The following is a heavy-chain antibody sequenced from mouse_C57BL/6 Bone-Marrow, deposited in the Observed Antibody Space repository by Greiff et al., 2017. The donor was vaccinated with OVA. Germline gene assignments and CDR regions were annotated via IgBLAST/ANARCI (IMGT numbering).Heavy chain of an antibody. CDR1: GFSFNTYA. CDR3: VRLYYYGSSYGAMDY. J-gene: IGHJ4*01. D-gene: IGHD1-1*01. Sequence: EVQGVESGGGLVQPKGSLKLSCAASGFSFNTYAMNWVRQAPGKGLEWVARIRSKSNNYTTYYADSVKDRFTISRDDSESMLYLQMNNLKTEDTAMYYCVRLYYYGSSYGAMDYWGQGTSVTVSS. V-gene: IGHV10-1*01. CDR2: IRSKSNNYTT.